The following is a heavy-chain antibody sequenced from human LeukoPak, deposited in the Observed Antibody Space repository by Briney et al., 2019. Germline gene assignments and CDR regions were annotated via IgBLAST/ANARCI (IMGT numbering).Heavy chain of an antibody. D-gene: IGHD6-19*01. CDR1: GYTFTSYG. V-gene: IGHV1-18*04. J-gene: IGHJ4*02. CDR2: ISAYNGNT. Sequence: GATVKVSCKASGYTFTSYGISWERQAPGQGLEWMGWISAYNGNTNYAQKLQGRVTMTTDTSTSTAYMELRSLRSDDTAVYYCARAYSSGWYLDYWGQGTLVTVSS. CDR3: ARAYSSGWYLDY.